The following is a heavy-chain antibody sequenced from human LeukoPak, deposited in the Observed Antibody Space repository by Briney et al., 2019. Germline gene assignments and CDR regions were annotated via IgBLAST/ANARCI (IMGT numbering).Heavy chain of an antibody. V-gene: IGHV3-30-3*01. CDR1: GFTFSSYA. J-gene: IGHJ3*02. D-gene: IGHD1-26*01. CDR2: ISYDGSNK. CDR3: AKAQSGSYYAFDI. Sequence: GGSLRLSCAASGFTFSSYAINWVRQAPGKGLEWVTVISYDGSNKYYADSVKGRFTISRDNSKNTLYLQMDSLRADDTAVYYCAKAQSGSYYAFDIWGQGTMVTVSS.